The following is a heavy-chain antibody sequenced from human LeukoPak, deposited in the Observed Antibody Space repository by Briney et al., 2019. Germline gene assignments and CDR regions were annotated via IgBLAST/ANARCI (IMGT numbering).Heavy chain of an antibody. CDR1: GGTFSSYA. Sequence: SVTVSYKASGGTFSSYAISWVRQAPGQGLEWMGGIIPIFGTANYAQKFQGRVTITADESTSTAYMELSSLRSEDTAVYYCARERLTSRQLDSWGQGTLVTVSS. CDR2: IIPIFGTA. D-gene: IGHD2-21*02. J-gene: IGHJ4*02. V-gene: IGHV1-69*13. CDR3: ARERLTSRQLDS.